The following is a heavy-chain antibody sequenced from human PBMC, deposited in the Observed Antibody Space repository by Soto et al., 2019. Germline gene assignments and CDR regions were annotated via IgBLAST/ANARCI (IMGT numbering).Heavy chain of an antibody. Sequence: PSETLSLTCTVSGGSISNSNCYWCWVRQPPGKGLEWIGSFFASGGTDYNPSLKSRAIRSVDTSMNQCSGKMTSVAAADTAIYYCGRHGEHSSQGRFHPWGQGTLVTFSS. CDR2: FFASGGT. V-gene: IGHV4-39*01. D-gene: IGHD6-13*01. J-gene: IGHJ5*02. CDR1: GGSISNSNCY. CDR3: GRHGEHSSQGRFHP.